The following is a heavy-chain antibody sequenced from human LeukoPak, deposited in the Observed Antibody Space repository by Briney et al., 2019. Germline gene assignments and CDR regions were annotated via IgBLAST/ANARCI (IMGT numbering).Heavy chain of an antibody. CDR3: ARAYVVGNYDY. V-gene: IGHV1-18*01. CDR1: GGTFSSYA. Sequence: GASVKVSCKASGGTFSSYAISWVRQAPGQGLEWMGWISAYNGNTNYAQKLQGRVTMTTDTSTSTAYMELRSLRSDDTAVYYCARAYVVGNYDYWGQGTLVTVSS. J-gene: IGHJ4*02. D-gene: IGHD2-15*01. CDR2: ISAYNGNT.